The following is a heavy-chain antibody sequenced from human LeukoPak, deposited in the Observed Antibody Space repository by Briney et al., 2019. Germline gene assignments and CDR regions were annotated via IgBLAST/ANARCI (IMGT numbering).Heavy chain of an antibody. D-gene: IGHD4-17*01. J-gene: IGHJ6*03. Sequence: ASVKVSCKASGYTFTGYYMHWVRQAPGQGLEWMGRINPNSGGTNYAQKFQGRVTMTRDTSISTAYMELSRLRPDDTAVYYCAREGTVTIDYYYYYYMDVWGKGTTVTVSS. CDR1: GYTFTGYY. CDR2: INPNSGGT. CDR3: AREGTVTIDYYYYYYMDV. V-gene: IGHV1-2*06.